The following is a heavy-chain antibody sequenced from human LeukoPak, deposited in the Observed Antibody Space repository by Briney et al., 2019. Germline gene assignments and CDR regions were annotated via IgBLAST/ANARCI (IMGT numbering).Heavy chain of an antibody. Sequence: SETLSLTCTVSGGSISGYFRSWIRQPAGKGLEWIGRIYSSGSNNYNPSLKSRVTMSLDTSKNHLSLNLSSVTAADTAVYYCAREPTSGREPTSGRPLDYWGQGTLVTVSS. CDR2: IYSSGSN. CDR3: AREPTSGREPTSGRPLDY. J-gene: IGHJ4*02. CDR1: GGSISGYF. D-gene: IGHD5-12*01. V-gene: IGHV4-4*07.